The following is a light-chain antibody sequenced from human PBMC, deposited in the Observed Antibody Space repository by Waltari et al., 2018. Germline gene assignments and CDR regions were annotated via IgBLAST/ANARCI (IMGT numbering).Light chain of an antibody. J-gene: IGKJ2*01. CDR2: DAS. CDR3: QQYNDWST. CDR1: QSISDW. V-gene: IGKV1-5*01. Sequence: IQMTQSPSTLSASVGDRVTITCRASQSISDWLAWYQQKPGKAPKLLIYDASTLESGVPSRFSGSGSGTEFTLTISSLQPDDFATYYCQQYNDWSTFGQGTKLEI.